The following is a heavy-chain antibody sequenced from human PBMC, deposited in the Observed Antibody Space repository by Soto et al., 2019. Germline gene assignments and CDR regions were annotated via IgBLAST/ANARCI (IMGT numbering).Heavy chain of an antibody. Sequence: PSEILSLTCTVSGGSISSGDYYWSWIRQPPGKGLEWIGYIYYSGSTNYNPSLKSRVTISVDTSKNQFSPKLSSVTAADTAVYYCARQVGGWAPWYFDYWGQGTLVTVSS. V-gene: IGHV4-61*08. D-gene: IGHD6-19*01. CDR1: GGSISSGDYY. CDR3: ARQVGGWAPWYFDY. J-gene: IGHJ4*02. CDR2: IYYSGST.